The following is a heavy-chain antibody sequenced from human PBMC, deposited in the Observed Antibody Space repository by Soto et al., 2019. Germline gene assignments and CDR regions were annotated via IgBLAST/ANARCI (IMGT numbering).Heavy chain of an antibody. CDR2: INAGNGNT. J-gene: IGHJ4*02. CDR1: GYTFTSYA. CDR3: ARDGEGDSGSLAPLDY. Sequence: QVPLVQSGAEVKKPGASVKVSCKASGYTFTSYAMHWVRQAPGQRLEWMGWINAGNGNTKYSQKFQGRVTITRDTSASTAYMELSSLRSEDTAVYYCARDGEGDSGSLAPLDYWGQGTLVTVSS. V-gene: IGHV1-3*01. D-gene: IGHD1-26*01.